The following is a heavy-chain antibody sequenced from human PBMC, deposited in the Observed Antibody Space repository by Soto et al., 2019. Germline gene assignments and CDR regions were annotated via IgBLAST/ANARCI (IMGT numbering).Heavy chain of an antibody. V-gene: IGHV3-30-3*01. CDR1: GFTFSSYA. D-gene: IGHD6-19*01. J-gene: IGHJ4*02. Sequence: QVQLVESGGGVVQPGRSLRLSCAASGFTFSSYAMHWVRQAPGKGLEWVAVISYDGSNKYYADSVKGRFTISRDNSKNTLYLQMNSLRAEDTAVYYCARVHEQWLVLGLFDYWGQGTLVTVSS. CDR3: ARVHEQWLVLGLFDY. CDR2: ISYDGSNK.